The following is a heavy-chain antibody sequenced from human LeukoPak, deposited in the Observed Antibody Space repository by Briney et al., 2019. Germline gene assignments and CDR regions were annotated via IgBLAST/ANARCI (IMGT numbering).Heavy chain of an antibody. CDR3: ARDLGAAGYYDSSGPDAFDI. D-gene: IGHD3-22*01. CDR2: MNPNSANT. CDR1: GYTFTSYD. Sequence: ASVKVSCKASGYTFTSYDINWVRQATGQGLEWMGWMNPNSANTGYAQKFQGRVTMTRDTSISTAYMELSRLRSDDTAVYYCARDLGAAGYYDSSGPDAFDIWGQGTMVTVSS. V-gene: IGHV1-8*02. J-gene: IGHJ3*02.